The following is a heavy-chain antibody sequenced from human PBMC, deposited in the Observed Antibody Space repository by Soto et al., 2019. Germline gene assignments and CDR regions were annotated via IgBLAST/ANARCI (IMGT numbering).Heavy chain of an antibody. CDR1: GYSFTNFW. CDR3: ARRSSSFRTIDY. J-gene: IGHJ4*02. CDR2: VSPGDSDT. D-gene: IGHD6-6*01. V-gene: IGHV5-51*01. Sequence: EVQLVQSGAEVRKPGESLQISCKASGYSFTNFWIGWVRQMPGKGLEWMGIVSPGDSDTRYSPSFQGQVTVSADKPISTAYLRWSSLKASDTAMYYCARRSSSFRTIDYWGQGTLVTVSS.